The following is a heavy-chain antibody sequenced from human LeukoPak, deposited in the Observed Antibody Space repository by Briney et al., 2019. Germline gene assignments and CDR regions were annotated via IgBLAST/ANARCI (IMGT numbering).Heavy chain of an antibody. CDR3: ARRNYDHAFDI. J-gene: IGHJ3*02. Sequence: GASVKVSCKASGYTFTGYYMHWVRQAPGQGLEWMGWINPNSGDTNCAQKFQGRVTMTRDTSISTAYMELSRLRSDDTAVYYCARRNYDHAFDIWGQGTMVTVSS. CDR1: GYTFTGYY. D-gene: IGHD1-7*01. V-gene: IGHV1-2*02. CDR2: INPNSGDT.